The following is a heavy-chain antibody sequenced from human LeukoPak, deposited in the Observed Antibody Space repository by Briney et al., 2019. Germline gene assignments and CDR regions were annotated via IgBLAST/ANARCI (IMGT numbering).Heavy chain of an antibody. Sequence: GRSLRLSCAASGFTFSSYAMHWVRQAPGKGLEWVAVISYDGSNKYYADSVKGRFTISRDNSKNTLYLQMNSLRAQDTAVYYCARGDYYDSSGYLDYWGQGTLVTVSS. CDR3: ARGDYYDSSGYLDY. CDR2: ISYDGSNK. CDR1: GFTFSSYA. D-gene: IGHD3-22*01. V-gene: IGHV3-30*04. J-gene: IGHJ4*02.